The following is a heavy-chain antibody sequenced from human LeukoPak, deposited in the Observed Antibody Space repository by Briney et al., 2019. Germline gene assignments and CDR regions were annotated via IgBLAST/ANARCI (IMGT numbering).Heavy chain of an antibody. V-gene: IGHV4-34*01. D-gene: IGHD6-19*01. Sequence: PSETLSLTCAVYGGSFSGYYWSWIRQPPGKGLEWIGEINHSGSTNYNPSLKSRVTISVDTSKNQFSLKLSSVTAADTAVYYCARGRRSSGWTRWFDPWGQGTLVTVSS. CDR2: INHSGST. CDR1: GGSFSGYY. J-gene: IGHJ5*02. CDR3: ARGRRSSGWTRWFDP.